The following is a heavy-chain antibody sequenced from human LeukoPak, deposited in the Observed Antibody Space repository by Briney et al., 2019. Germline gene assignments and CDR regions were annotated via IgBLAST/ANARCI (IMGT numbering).Heavy chain of an antibody. CDR3: ASRTNAGPPF. CDR2: ISYDGSNK. Sequence: GGSLRLSCAASGFTFSDCAVHWVRQAPGKGLEWVALISYDGSNKYYADSVKGRFTISRDNSKNTMSLQMNSLRREDTAVYYCASRTNAGPPFWGQGTLVTVSS. CDR1: GFTFSDCA. V-gene: IGHV3-30-3*01. J-gene: IGHJ1*01.